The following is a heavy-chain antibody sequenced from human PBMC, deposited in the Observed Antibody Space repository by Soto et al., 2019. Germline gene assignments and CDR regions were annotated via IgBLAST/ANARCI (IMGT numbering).Heavy chain of an antibody. Sequence: SGTLSPTCALSRDRVSFHKAAWNWIRQSPSRGLDWLGRTYYRSKWYSDYSLSVKSRITINPDTSKDQFSLQLNSVTPEDTALYYCARAKEYTRSSGMDVWGQGTKVTVSS. J-gene: IGHJ6*02. D-gene: IGHD6-6*01. CDR1: RDRVSFHKAA. V-gene: IGHV6-1*01. CDR3: ARAKEYTRSSGMDV. CDR2: TYYRSKWYS.